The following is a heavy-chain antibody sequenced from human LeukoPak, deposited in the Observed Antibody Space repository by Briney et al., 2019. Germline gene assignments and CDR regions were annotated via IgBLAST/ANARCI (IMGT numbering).Heavy chain of an antibody. Sequence: GASVKVSCKASGYSFIDYYIHWGRQAPGQGLECMGWMNPGTGDTRYEEKFQGRVAMTRETSITTAYMELSGLNSDDTAMYFCTRDVIIAYQQGYFDPWGQGTLVTVSS. CDR3: TRDVIIAYQQGYFDP. V-gene: IGHV1-2*02. CDR2: MNPGTGDT. J-gene: IGHJ5*02. D-gene: IGHD3-10*01. CDR1: GYSFIDYY.